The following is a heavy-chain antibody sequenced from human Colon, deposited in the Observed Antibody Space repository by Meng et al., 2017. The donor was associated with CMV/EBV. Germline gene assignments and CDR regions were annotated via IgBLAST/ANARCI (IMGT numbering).Heavy chain of an antibody. J-gene: IGHJ5*02. CDR1: GGSISSSSYY. CDR3: ARDTRSGSYTWFDP. D-gene: IGHD3-10*01. V-gene: IGHV4-39*07. CDR2: IYYSGST. Sequence: GSLRLSCTASGGSISSSSYYWGWIRQPPGKGLEWIGSIYYSGSTYYNPSLKSRVTISVDTSKNQFSLKLSSVTAADTAVYYCARDTRSGSYTWFDPWGQGTLVTVSS.